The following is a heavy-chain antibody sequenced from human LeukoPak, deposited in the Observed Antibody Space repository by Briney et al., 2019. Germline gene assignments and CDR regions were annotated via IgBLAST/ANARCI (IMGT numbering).Heavy chain of an antibody. CDR1: GYSISSGYY. D-gene: IGHD5-18*01. Sequence: SETLSLTCTVSGYSISSGYYWSWIRQPPGEGLEWIGYIYYSGSTNYNPSLKSRVTMSVDTSKNQFSLKLSSVTAADTAVYYCAREIGPRQLHLWGAAFDLWGQGTLVAVSS. V-gene: IGHV4-61*01. J-gene: IGHJ4*02. CDR2: IYYSGST. CDR3: AREIGPRQLHLWGAAFDL.